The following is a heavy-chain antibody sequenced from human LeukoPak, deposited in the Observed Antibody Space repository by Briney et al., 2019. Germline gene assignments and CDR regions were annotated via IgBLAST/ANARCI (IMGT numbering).Heavy chain of an antibody. V-gene: IGHV3-7*01. D-gene: IGHD2-21*01. CDR3: ARDPPVSAKD. Sequence: GGSLRLSCTASGFTFSSYWMTWVRQAPGKGLEWAANIKTDRNEKYYVDSVKGRFTISRDNAKNSLYLQMNSLRAEDTAVYYCARDPPVSAKDWGQGTLVTVSS. CDR1: GFTFSSYW. J-gene: IGHJ4*02. CDR2: IKTDRNEK.